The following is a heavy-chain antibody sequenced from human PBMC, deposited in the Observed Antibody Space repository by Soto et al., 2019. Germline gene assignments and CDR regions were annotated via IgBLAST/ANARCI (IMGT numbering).Heavy chain of an antibody. Sequence: LRLSCASSGFTFSGYSVNWVRQAPGKGLEWVSYISSGSKTIYYAESVKGRFTISRDNSKNTLYLQMNSLRAEDTAVYYCAPLGHGGYFDYWGQGTLVTVSS. D-gene: IGHD4-17*01. V-gene: IGHV3-48*01. CDR1: GFTFSGYS. CDR3: APLGHGGYFDY. J-gene: IGHJ4*02. CDR2: ISSGSKTI.